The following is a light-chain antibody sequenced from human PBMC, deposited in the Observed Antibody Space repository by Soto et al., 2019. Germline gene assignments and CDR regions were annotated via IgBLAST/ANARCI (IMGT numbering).Light chain of an antibody. J-gene: IGLJ3*02. Sequence: QSVLTQPPSVSGAQGQRVPISCTGTTSNIGAGYDVHWYQQLPGTAPKLLIYGTSNRPSGVPDRFSGSKSGTSASLAITGLQAEDEAGYYCQSYDSSLSGRVFGGGTKLSVL. V-gene: IGLV1-40*01. CDR2: GTS. CDR1: TSNIGAGYD. CDR3: QSYDSSLSGRV.